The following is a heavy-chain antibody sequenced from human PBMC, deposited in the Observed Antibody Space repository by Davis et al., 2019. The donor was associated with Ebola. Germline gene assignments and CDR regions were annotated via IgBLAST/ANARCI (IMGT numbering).Heavy chain of an antibody. CDR3: ASGRDYYDSSGYYYEDY. CDR2: IIPVFRTA. D-gene: IGHD3-22*01. Sequence: AASVKVSCKAVGGTLTSYAMTWVRQAPGQGLEWMGGIIPVFRTASYAQKFQGRVTITADESTRTAYMELNGLRSEDTAVYYCASGRDYYDSSGYYYEDYWGQGTLVTVSS. V-gene: IGHV1-69*13. CDR1: GGTLTSYA. J-gene: IGHJ4*02.